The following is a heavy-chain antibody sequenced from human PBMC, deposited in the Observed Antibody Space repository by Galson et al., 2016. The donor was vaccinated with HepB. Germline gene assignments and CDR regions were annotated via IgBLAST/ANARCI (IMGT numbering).Heavy chain of an antibody. CDR2: ISSRSSYI. V-gene: IGHV3-21*01. CDR1: GFTFSSYS. D-gene: IGHD3-10*01. Sequence: SLRLSCAASGFTFSSYSMNWVRHAPGKGLEWVSSISSRSSYIYHADSGKDRFTISRDNAKNSLYLQMNSLRAEDTAVDYCAGAFSRESGIDYWGQGTLVTVSS. CDR3: AGAFSRESGIDY. J-gene: IGHJ4*02.